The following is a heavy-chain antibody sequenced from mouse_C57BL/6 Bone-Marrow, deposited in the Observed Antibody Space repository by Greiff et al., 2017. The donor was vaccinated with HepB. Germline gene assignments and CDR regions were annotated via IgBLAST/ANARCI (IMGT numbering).Heavy chain of an antibody. D-gene: IGHD2-1*01. J-gene: IGHJ4*01. CDR1: GFSFNTYA. CDR3: VRHEAIYYGNFNYAMDY. CDR2: IRSKSNNYAT. V-gene: IGHV10-1*01. Sequence: EVQLVESGGGLVQPKGSLKLSCAASGFSFNTYAMNWVRQAPGKGLEWVARIRSKSNNYATYYADSVKDRFTISRDDSESMLYLQMNNLKTEDTAMYYCVRHEAIYYGNFNYAMDYWGQGTSVTVSS.